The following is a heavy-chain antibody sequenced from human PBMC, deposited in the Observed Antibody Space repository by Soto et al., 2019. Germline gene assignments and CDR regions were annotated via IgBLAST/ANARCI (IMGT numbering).Heavy chain of an antibody. J-gene: IGHJ1*01. V-gene: IGHV1-46*03. CDR3: ARSTVVKGRYFQH. CDR1: GYTFTSYY. D-gene: IGHD4-17*01. CDR2: INPSGGST. Sequence: GASVNVSCKASGYTFTSYYMHWVRQAPGQGLEWMGIINPSGGSTSYAQKLQGRVTMTRDTSTSTVYMELSSLRSEDTAVYYCARSTVVKGRYFQHWGQGTLVTVSS.